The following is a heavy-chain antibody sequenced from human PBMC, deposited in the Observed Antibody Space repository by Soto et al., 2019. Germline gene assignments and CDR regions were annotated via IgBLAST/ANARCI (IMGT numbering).Heavy chain of an antibody. CDR1: GYTFTSYG. CDR2: VSTYNDNT. V-gene: IGHV1-18*01. CDR3: ARRGAADYYGMDV. D-gene: IGHD3-10*01. J-gene: IGHJ6*02. Sequence: QVQLVQSGAEVKKPGASVKVSCKASGYTFTSYGISWVRQAPGQGLEWMGWVSTYNDNTNYAQKLQGRVTMTTDTXTSTAYMELRSLRSDDTAVYYCARRGAADYYGMDVWGQGTTVTVSS.